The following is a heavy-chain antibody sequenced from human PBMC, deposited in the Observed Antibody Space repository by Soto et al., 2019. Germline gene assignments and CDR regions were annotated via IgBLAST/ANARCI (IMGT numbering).Heavy chain of an antibody. D-gene: IGHD6-13*01. CDR1: AYSFTNSW. CDR3: STAGFYRMDV. J-gene: IGHJ6*02. Sequence: GGTLTISCAASAYSFTNSWMAWVRHAPGEGLVWVSRINPDGRTINYADSVKGRFNISRNNSKNTLYLQMNILRVYYTAISFGSTAGFYRMDVWGQGTPVTVSS. CDR2: INPDGRTI. V-gene: IGHV3-74*01.